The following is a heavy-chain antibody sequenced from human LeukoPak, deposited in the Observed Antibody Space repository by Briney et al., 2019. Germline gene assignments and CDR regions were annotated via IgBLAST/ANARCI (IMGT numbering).Heavy chain of an antibody. CDR1: EFSVGSNY. D-gene: IGHD3-16*02. CDR2: IYSGGST. CDR3: ARQAGTITFGGVIVIPYYFDY. J-gene: IGHJ4*02. Sequence: PGGSLRLSCAASEFSVGSNYMTWVRQAPGKGLEWVSLIYSGGSTYYADSVKGRFTISRDNSKNTLYLQMNSLRAEDTAVYYCARQAGTITFGGVIVIPYYFDYWGQGILVTVSS. V-gene: IGHV3-66*04.